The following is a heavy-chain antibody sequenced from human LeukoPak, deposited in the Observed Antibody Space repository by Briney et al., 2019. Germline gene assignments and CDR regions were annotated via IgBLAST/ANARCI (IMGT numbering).Heavy chain of an antibody. V-gene: IGHV4-30-4*08. Sequence: SETLSLTCTVSGGSISSGDYYWSWIRRPPGKGLEWIGYIYYSGSTYYNPSLKSRVTISVDTSKNQFSLKLSSVTAADTAVYYCARGVVPAAIPDYWGQGTLVTVSS. CDR3: ARGVVPAAIPDY. D-gene: IGHD2-2*02. CDR2: IYYSGST. CDR1: GGSISSGDYY. J-gene: IGHJ4*02.